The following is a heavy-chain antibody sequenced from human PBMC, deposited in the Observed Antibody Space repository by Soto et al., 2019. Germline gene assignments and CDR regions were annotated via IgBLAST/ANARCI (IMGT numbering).Heavy chain of an antibody. V-gene: IGHV1-2*04. CDR2: INPNSGGT. D-gene: IGHD4-17*01. J-gene: IGHJ3*02. CDR1: GYTFTGYY. CDR3: AREVPYGDYDAFDI. Sequence: ASVKVSCKASGYTFTGYYMHWVRQAPGQGLEWMGWINPNSGGTNYAQKFQGWVTMTRDTPISTAYMELSRLRSDDTAMYYCAREVPYGDYDAFDIWGQGTMVTVSS.